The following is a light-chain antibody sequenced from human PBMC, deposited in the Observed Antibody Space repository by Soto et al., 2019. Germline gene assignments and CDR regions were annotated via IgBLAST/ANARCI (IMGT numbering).Light chain of an antibody. CDR3: CSYAGTYTL. CDR2: DVS. Sequence: QSALTQPRSVSGSPGQSVTISCTGTSSDVGGYNYVSWYQHYSGKAPKLMIYDVSERPSGVPDRFSGSKSGNTASLTISGLQAEDEADYYCCSYAGTYTLFGGGTQLTVL. V-gene: IGLV2-11*01. CDR1: SSDVGGYNY. J-gene: IGLJ2*01.